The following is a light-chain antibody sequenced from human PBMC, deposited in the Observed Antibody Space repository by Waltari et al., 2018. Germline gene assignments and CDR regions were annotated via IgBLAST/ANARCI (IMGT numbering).Light chain of an antibody. V-gene: IGKV1-6*01. CDR3: LQDHNFPYI. CDR2: GVS. J-gene: IGKJ2*01. CDR1: QTIRND. Sequence: AIQMTQSPSSLSASVGDSVTITCRASQTIRNDLGWFQHKPGKAPKLLIYGVSSLQSGVPGRFSGSGSGTQFTLTITGLQTEDFATYYCLQDHNFPYIFGQGTKLEIK.